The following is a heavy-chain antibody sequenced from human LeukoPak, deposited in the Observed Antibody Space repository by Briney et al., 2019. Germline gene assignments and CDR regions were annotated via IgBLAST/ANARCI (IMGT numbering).Heavy chain of an antibody. D-gene: IGHD5-12*01. V-gene: IGHV3-30*03. J-gene: IGHJ4*02. CDR2: VSYDGSNK. Sequence: GGSLRLSCAASGFSFNNYGMHWVRQAPGKGLEWVAVVSYDGSNKYYADSVKGRFTISRDNSKNTLSLQMNSLITEDSAVYYCTTEVRSDYDWRVSYFDYWGQGTLVTVSS. CDR1: GFSFNNYG. CDR3: TTEVRSDYDWRVSYFDY.